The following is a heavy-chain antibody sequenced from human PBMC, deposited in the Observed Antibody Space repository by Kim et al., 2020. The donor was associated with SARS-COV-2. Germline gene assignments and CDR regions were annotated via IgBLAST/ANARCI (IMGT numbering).Heavy chain of an antibody. CDR1: GGSFSGYY. V-gene: IGHV4-34*01. CDR3: ASPALGYSSGWYYPLVY. Sequence: SETLSLTCAVYGGSFSGYYWSWIRQPPGKGLEWIGEINHSGSTNYNPSLRSRFTISVDTSKNQFSLKLSSVTAADTAVYYCASPALGYSSGWYYPLVYWG. CDR2: INHSGST. D-gene: IGHD6-19*01. J-gene: IGHJ4*01.